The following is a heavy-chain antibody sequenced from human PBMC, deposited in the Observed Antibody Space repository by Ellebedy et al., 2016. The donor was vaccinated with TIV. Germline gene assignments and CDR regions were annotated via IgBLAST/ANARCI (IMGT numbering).Heavy chain of an antibody. CDR1: GYTFTGYY. CDR2: INPNSGGT. Sequence: AASVKVSCKASGYTFTGYYMHWVRQAPGQGLEWMGWINPNSGGTNYAQKFQGRVTMTRDTSISTAYMELSRLRSDDTAVYYCASLYSGYDDAFDIWGQGTMVTVSS. V-gene: IGHV1-2*02. CDR3: ASLYSGYDDAFDI. J-gene: IGHJ3*02. D-gene: IGHD5-12*01.